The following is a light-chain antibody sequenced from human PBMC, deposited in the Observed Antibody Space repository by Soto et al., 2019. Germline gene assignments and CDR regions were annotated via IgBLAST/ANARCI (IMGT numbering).Light chain of an antibody. J-gene: IGKJ5*01. CDR1: QSVRTY. CDR3: QQRNTWPPIT. CDR2: DAS. V-gene: IGKV3-11*01. Sequence: LVLTQSPGTLSLSPGERATLSCRASQSVRTYLAWYQVKPGQAPRLLIYDASSRASGVPARFSGSGSGTDFTLTISSLEPEDFALYYCQQRNTWPPITFGQGTRLEIK.